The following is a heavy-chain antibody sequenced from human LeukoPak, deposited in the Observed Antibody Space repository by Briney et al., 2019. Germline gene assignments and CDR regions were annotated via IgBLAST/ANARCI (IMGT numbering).Heavy chain of an antibody. CDR3: AKLNHQYYDSSRVDY. D-gene: IGHD3-22*01. CDR2: ISSSGSTI. CDR1: GFTFSSHA. J-gene: IGHJ4*02. Sequence: PGGSLRLSCAASGFTFSSHAMSWVRQAPGKGLEWVSYISSSGSTIYYADSVKGRFTISRDNAKNSLYLQMNSLRAEDTAVYYCAKLNHQYYDSSRVDYWGQGTLVTVSS. V-gene: IGHV3-48*04.